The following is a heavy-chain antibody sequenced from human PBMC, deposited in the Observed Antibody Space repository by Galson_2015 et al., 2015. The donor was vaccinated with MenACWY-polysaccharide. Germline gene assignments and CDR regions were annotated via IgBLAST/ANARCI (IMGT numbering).Heavy chain of an antibody. D-gene: IGHD3-16*01. V-gene: IGHV4-61*01. J-gene: IGHJ4*02. CDR1: GGSVSGGSYY. CDR3: ARGLIMILPEDY. CDR2: IYYTGST. Sequence: SETLSLTCTVSGGSVSGGSYYWSWIRQPPGKGLEWIGYIYYTGSTNYNPSLKSRVTISVDTSKNQFSLKLSSVTAADTAVYYCARGLIMILPEDYWGQGTLVTVSS.